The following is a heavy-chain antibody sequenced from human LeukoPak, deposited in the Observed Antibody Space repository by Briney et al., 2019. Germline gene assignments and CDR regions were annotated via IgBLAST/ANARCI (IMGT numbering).Heavy chain of an antibody. CDR1: GSRFTSYW. V-gene: IGHV5-51*01. J-gene: IGHJ5*02. D-gene: IGHD2-15*01. CDR3: ARSEGYCSGGSCYSANWFDP. CDR2: IYPGDSDT. Sequence: GAPLKISGKGSGSRFTSYWIGGGRRMPGKGLEGMGIIYPGDSDTSYSPSFQGQVTISADKSISTAYLQWSSLKASDTAMYYCARSEGYCSGGSCYSANWFDPWGQGTLATVSS.